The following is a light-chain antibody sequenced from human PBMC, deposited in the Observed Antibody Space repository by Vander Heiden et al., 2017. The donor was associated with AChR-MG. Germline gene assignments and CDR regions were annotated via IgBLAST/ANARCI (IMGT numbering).Light chain of an antibody. CDR3: QKYNSAPPMYT. Sequence: DIQTAQSPSSLSACVGDRVTIPCLPSQGISNYLAWYQQKPGKVPKLLIHAASTLQSGVPSRFSCSGSGTDFTITISSLQPEDVATYYCQKYNSAPPMYTFGQGTKLEIK. CDR2: AAS. V-gene: IGKV1-27*01. J-gene: IGKJ2*01. CDR1: QGISNY.